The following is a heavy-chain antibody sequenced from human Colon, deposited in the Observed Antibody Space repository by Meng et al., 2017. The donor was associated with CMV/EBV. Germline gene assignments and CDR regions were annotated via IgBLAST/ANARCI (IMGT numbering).Heavy chain of an antibody. V-gene: IGHV3-30*02. D-gene: IGHD3-3*01. CDR3: ARDRTTLTIHGGGDGS. CDR2: IRSDGHKT. Sequence: GESLKISCVASGFSLKTYNMHWVRQAPGKGLEWVAFIRSDGHKTDYVDSVKGRFTASRDNSKNTLFLQMNSLSSEATAVYFCARDRTTLTIHGGGDGSWGRGTPVTVSS. J-gene: IGHJ5*02. CDR1: GFSLKTYN.